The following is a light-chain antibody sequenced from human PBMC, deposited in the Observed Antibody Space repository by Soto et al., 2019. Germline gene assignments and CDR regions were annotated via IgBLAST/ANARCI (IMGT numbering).Light chain of an antibody. CDR1: QGISNY. CDR2: AAS. V-gene: IGKV1-27*01. CDR3: QQYTNVPA. J-gene: IGKJ4*01. Sequence: DIQMTQSPSSLSASVGDRVTITCRASQGISNYLAWYQQIPGKVPKLLISAASTLQSGVPSRFSGSGSGTDFNLTISSLQPEDGATYYCQQYTNVPAFGGGTKVEIK.